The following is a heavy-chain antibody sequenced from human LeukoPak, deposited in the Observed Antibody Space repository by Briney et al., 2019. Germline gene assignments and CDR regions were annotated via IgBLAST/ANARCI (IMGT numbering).Heavy chain of an antibody. J-gene: IGHJ6*03. CDR2: IRSKANSYAT. CDR3: TRADLGSSLNPYYYYYYMDV. CDR1: GFTFSGSA. V-gene: IGHV3-73*01. Sequence: PGGSLRLSCAASGFTFSGSAMHWVRQASGKGLEWVGRIRSKANSYATAYAASVKGRFTISRDDSKNTAYLQMNSLKTEDTAVYYCTRADLGSSLNPYYYYYYMDVWGKGTTVTVSS. D-gene: IGHD1-26*01.